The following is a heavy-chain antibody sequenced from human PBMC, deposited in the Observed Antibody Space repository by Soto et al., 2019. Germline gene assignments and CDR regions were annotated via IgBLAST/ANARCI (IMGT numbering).Heavy chain of an antibody. D-gene: IGHD2-2*01. CDR3: ARELLGYCISTSCYPDNWFDP. Sequence: PGGSLRLSCAASGFTFSSYSMNLVRQAPGKGLEWVSYISSSSSTIYYADSVKGRFTISRDNAKNSLYLQMNSLRAEDTAVYYCARELLGYCISTSCYPDNWFDPWGQGTLVTVSS. CDR1: GFTFSSYS. J-gene: IGHJ5*02. CDR2: ISSSSSTI. V-gene: IGHV3-48*01.